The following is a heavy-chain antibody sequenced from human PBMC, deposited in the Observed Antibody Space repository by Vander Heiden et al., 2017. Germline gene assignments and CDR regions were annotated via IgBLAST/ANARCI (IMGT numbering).Heavy chain of an antibody. CDR3: ARDWVEIWFGELLDY. CDR1: GFPFSGYW. V-gene: IGHV3-7*01. CDR2: IKQDGSEK. D-gene: IGHD3-10*01. J-gene: IGHJ4*02. Sequence: EVQLVESGGGLVQPVGSLRLSCAASGFPFSGYWMSWVRQAPGKGLEWVANIKQDGSEKYYVDSVKGRFTISRDNAKNSLYLQMNSLRAEDTAVYYCARDWVEIWFGELLDYWGQGTLVTVSS.